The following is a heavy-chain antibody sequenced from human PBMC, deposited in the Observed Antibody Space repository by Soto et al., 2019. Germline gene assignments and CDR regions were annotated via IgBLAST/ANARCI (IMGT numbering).Heavy chain of an antibody. V-gene: IGHV3-30*18. Sequence: GGSLRLSCAASGFTFSSYGMHWVRQAPGKGLEWVAVISYDGSNKYYADSVKGRFTISRDNSKNTLYLQMNSLRAEDTAVYYCAKESRIVVVTGTFDYWGQGTLVTVS. D-gene: IGHD2-21*02. CDR2: ISYDGSNK. CDR3: AKESRIVVVTGTFDY. J-gene: IGHJ4*02. CDR1: GFTFSSYG.